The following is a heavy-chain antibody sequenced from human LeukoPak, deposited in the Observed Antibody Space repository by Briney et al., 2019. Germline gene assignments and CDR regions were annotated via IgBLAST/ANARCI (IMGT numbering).Heavy chain of an antibody. V-gene: IGHV4-39*07. CDR1: GGSISSGGYY. CDR3: ARATRRYCRSTSCYTGWFDP. CDR2: INHSGST. D-gene: IGHD2-2*02. Sequence: SETLSLTCIVSGGSISSGGYYWSWIRRPPGKGLEWIGEINHSGSTNYNPSLKSRVTISVDTSKNQFSLKLSSVTAADTAVYYCARATRRYCRSTSCYTGWFDPWGQGTLVTVSS. J-gene: IGHJ5*02.